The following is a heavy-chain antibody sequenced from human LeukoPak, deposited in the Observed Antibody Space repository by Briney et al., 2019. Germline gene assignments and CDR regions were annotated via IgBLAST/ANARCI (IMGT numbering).Heavy chain of an antibody. D-gene: IGHD4-11*01. CDR1: GYSISSSYY. Sequence: SETLSLTCTVSGYSISSSYYWGWIRQPPGKGLEWIGSIYYSGSTYYNPSLKSRVTISVDTSKNQFSLKLSSVTATDTAVYYCAREPVTTHRGAFDIWGQGTMVTVSS. J-gene: IGHJ3*02. V-gene: IGHV4-38-2*02. CDR2: IYYSGST. CDR3: AREPVTTHRGAFDI.